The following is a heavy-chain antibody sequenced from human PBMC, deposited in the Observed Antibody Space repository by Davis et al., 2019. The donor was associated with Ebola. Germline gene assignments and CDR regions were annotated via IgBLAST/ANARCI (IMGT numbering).Heavy chain of an antibody. V-gene: IGHV3-23*01. Sequence: GESLKISCTASGFTFSSYAMSWVRQAPGKGLEWVSCIVGSGGTPYYADSVEGRFTISRDNSKHTLYLQMNSLRAEDTAVYYCAKGWKQLWFNYWGQGTLVTVSS. J-gene: IGHJ4*02. CDR2: IVGSGGTP. CDR3: AKGWKQLWFNY. D-gene: IGHD5-18*01. CDR1: GFTFSSYA.